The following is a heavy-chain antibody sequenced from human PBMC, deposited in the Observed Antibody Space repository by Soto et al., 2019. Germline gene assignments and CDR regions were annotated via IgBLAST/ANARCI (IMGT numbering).Heavy chain of an antibody. CDR3: AKDQGVGGIAAAGKLY. D-gene: IGHD6-13*01. CDR2: ISGSGGST. V-gene: IGHV3-23*01. CDR1: GFTFSSYA. Sequence: GGSLRLSCAASGFTFSSYAMSWVRQAPGKGLEWVSAISGSGGSTYYADSVKGRFTISRDNSKNTLYLQMNSLRAEDTAVYYCAKDQGVGGIAAAGKLYWGQGTLVTVSS. J-gene: IGHJ4*02.